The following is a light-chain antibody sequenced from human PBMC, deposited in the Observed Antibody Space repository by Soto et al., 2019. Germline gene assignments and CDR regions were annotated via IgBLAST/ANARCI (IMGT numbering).Light chain of an antibody. CDR1: QSVSSSD. CDR2: GAS. V-gene: IGKV3-20*01. J-gene: IGKJ1*01. Sequence: EIVLTQSPATLSSSPGDRATLSCRASQSVSSSDLAWYQQTAGQAPRVLIYGASSRSTGVPDRFSGSGSGTDFTLTISRLEPEDFAVYYCQQYDSSPWTFGQGTKVEIK. CDR3: QQYDSSPWT.